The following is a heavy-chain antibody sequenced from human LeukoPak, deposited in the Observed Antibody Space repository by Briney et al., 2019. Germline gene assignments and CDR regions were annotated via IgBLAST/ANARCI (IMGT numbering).Heavy chain of an antibody. J-gene: IGHJ4*02. CDR3: AKEGRSLQTY. V-gene: IGHV3-23*01. CDR1: GFIFSNYG. Sequence: GGSLRLSCAASGFIFSNYGMNWVRQAPGKGLEWVAAISASGSATSYADSVQGRFTISRDNSKSTTYLQVNSLRAEDTAVFYCAKEGRSLQTYWGQGTLVTVSS. D-gene: IGHD5-24*01. CDR2: ISASGSAT.